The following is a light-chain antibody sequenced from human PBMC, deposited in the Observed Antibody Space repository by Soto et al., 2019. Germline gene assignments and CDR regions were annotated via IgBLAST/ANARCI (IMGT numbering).Light chain of an antibody. Sequence: EIVFTQAPGTLSFSPGERATLSCRASQSVSSNLAWYQQKPGQAPRLPIYGASSRATGIPDRFSGSGSGTDFTLTISRLEPEDFAVYYCQQYGSSPITFGQGTRLEIK. CDR1: QSVSSN. V-gene: IGKV3-20*01. J-gene: IGKJ5*01. CDR2: GAS. CDR3: QQYGSSPIT.